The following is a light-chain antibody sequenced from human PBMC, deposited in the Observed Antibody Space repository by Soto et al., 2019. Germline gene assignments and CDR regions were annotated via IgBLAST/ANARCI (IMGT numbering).Light chain of an antibody. V-gene: IGLV1-44*01. J-gene: IGLJ1*01. Sequence: QSVLTQPPSASGTPGQRVTISCSGGTSNIGSNYVNWYQQLPGTAPKLLIYSNNQRPSGAPDRFSGSRSGTSASLAISGLQSEDEADYYCETWDDSLNASVFGTGTKVTVL. CDR1: TSNIGSNY. CDR2: SNN. CDR3: ETWDDSLNASV.